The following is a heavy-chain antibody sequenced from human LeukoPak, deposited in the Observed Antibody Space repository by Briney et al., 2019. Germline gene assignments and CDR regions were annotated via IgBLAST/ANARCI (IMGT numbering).Heavy chain of an antibody. CDR1: GFTVSNNY. CDR3: ARGNYYGSGSYGPVDY. D-gene: IGHD3-10*01. V-gene: IGHV3-66*01. Sequence: GGSLRLSCAASGFTVSNNYMSWVRQAPGKGLEWVSVIYSGGSTYYADSVKGRFTISRDNSKNTLYLQMNSLRAEDTAVYYCARGNYYGSGSYGPVDYWGQGTLVTVSS. J-gene: IGHJ4*02. CDR2: IYSGGST.